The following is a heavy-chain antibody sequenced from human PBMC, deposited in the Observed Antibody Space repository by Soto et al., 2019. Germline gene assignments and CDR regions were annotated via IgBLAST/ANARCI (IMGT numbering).Heavy chain of an antibody. CDR1: GYTLTELS. J-gene: IGHJ4*02. CDR3: ATDIPWVVRYYDSSGYLGY. CDR2: FDPEDGET. Sequence: ASVKVSCKVSGYTLTELSMHWVRQAPGKGLEWMGGFDPEDGETIYAQKFQGGVTMTEDTSTDTAYMELSSLRSEDTAVYYCATDIPWVVRYYDSSGYLGYWGQGTLVTVSS. D-gene: IGHD3-22*01. V-gene: IGHV1-24*01.